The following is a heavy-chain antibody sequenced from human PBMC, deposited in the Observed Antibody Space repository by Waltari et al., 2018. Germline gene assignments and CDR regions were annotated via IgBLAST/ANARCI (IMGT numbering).Heavy chain of an antibody. J-gene: IGHJ5*02. CDR1: GGSMNSDY. CDR3: ARFVPLRGLDL. V-gene: IGHV4-59*01. Sequence: QVHLQESGPGLVKPWETLSLTCTVSGGSMNSDYWTWIRQPPGKGLEWIGYIYYTGGPNYNPSLDGRVTISVDTSRKQCSLRLTSVTTADTAVYFCARFVPLRGLDLWGPGMLVSVSS. CDR2: IYYTGGP. D-gene: IGHD3-10*01.